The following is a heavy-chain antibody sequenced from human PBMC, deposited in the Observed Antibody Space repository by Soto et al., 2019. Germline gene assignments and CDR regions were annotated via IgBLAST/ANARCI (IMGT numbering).Heavy chain of an antibody. CDR2: ISGSSSHI. D-gene: IGHD4-17*01. V-gene: IGHV3-11*01. CDR3: ARAHDYGDYEGWFDP. J-gene: IGHJ5*02. CDR1: GFTFSDYY. Sequence: QVQLVESGGGLVKPGGSLRLSCATSGFTFSDYYMTWIRQAPGKGLEWVSYISGSSSHIYYADSVKGRFTVSRDNAQNSLSLQMNSLRAEDTAVYYCARAHDYGDYEGWFDPWGQGTLVTVSS.